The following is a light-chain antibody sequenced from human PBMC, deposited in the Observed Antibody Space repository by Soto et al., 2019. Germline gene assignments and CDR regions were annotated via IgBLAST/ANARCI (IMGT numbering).Light chain of an antibody. J-gene: IGKJ5*01. Sequence: DIQLTQSPSFLSASIGDRVTITCRASQVISSYLAWYQQKPGKAPKLLIYAASTLQSGVPSRFSGGGSGTEFTLTISSLQPEDFATYYCQQDNSYPPTFGQVTRLEIK. V-gene: IGKV1-9*01. CDR2: AAS. CDR1: QVISSY. CDR3: QQDNSYPPT.